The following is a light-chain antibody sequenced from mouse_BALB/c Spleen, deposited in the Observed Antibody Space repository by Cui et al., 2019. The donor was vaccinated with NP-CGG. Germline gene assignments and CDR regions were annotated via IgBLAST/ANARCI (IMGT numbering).Light chain of an antibody. V-gene: IGLV1*01. CDR2: GTN. Sequence: QAVVTQESALTTSPGETVTLTCRSSTGAVTTSNYANWVQEKPDHLFTGLIGGTNNRVPGVHVRFSGSLIGDKAALTITGTQTEDEAIYFCSLWYSNHWVFGGGTKLTVL. CDR1: TGAVTTSNY. J-gene: IGLJ1*01. CDR3: SLWYSNHWV.